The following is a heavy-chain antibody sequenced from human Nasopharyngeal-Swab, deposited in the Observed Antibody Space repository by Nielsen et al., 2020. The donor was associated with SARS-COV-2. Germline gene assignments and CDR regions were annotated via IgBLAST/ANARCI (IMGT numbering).Heavy chain of an antibody. V-gene: IGHV1-69*01. CDR2: FIPVFGTT. J-gene: IGHJ6*02. D-gene: IGHD3-22*01. Sequence: WVLQAPGQGLEWVGGFIPVFGTTHYSQKFQDRLRVTADASTDTAYMELSSMRSDDTEVYYCARAITYYYDGSGSPSYGLDVWGQGTTVTVSS. CDR3: ARAITYYYDGSGSPSYGLDV.